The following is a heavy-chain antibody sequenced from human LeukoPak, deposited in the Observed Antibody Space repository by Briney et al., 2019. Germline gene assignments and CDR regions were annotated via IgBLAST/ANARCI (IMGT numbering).Heavy chain of an antibody. J-gene: IGHJ4*02. CDR2: ISSSGSTI. V-gene: IGHV3-11*04. CDR1: GGSISSYY. CDR3: ATLYSGSYFLLPAVVDY. Sequence: PSETLSLTCTVSGGSISSYYWSWIRQPPGKGLEWVSYISSSGSTIYYADSVKGRFTISRDNAKNSLYLQMNSLRAEDTAVYYCATLYSGSYFLLPAVVDYWGQGTLVTVSS. D-gene: IGHD1-26*01.